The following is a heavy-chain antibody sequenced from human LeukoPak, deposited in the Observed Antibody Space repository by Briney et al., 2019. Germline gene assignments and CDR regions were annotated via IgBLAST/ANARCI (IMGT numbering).Heavy chain of an antibody. Sequence: SETLSLTCGVPGGSISSGIRWSWVRQPPGKGLEWIGEIHHEGSTKYSPSLKSRVTISVDKSKNQFSLKLNSVTAADTAVYYCTAQGGWYIDYWGQGTLVTVSS. CDR1: GGSISSGIR. D-gene: IGHD6-19*01. CDR3: TAQGGWYIDY. V-gene: IGHV4/OR15-8*01. J-gene: IGHJ4*02. CDR2: IHHEGST.